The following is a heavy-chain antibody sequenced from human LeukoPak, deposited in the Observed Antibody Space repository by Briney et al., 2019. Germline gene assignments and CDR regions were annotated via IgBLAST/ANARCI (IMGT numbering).Heavy chain of an antibody. CDR1: GGSISSRSYF. D-gene: IGHD1-26*01. V-gene: IGHV4-39*01. Sequence: SETLSLTCNVSGGSISSRSYFWGWIRQPPGKGLEWIGSIFYSVNTYSNPSLRSRVTFSVDTSKNQLSLKLSSVTAADTAVYFCTRSTSRVWELDQWGQGTLVTVSS. CDR2: IFYSVNT. J-gene: IGHJ4*02. CDR3: TRSTSRVWELDQ.